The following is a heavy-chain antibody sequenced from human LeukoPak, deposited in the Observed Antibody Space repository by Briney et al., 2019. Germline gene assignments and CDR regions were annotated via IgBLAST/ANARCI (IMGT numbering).Heavy chain of an antibody. CDR3: WCIAAAGRVAFDI. CDR2: MNPNSGNT. J-gene: IGHJ3*02. V-gene: IGHV1-8*01. D-gene: IGHD6-13*01. CDR1: GYTFTSYD. Sequence: ASVKVSCKASGYTFTSYDINWVRQATGQGLEWMGWMNPNSGNTGYAQKFQGRVTMTRNTSISTAYMELSSLRSEDTAVYYCWCIAAAGRVAFDIWGQGTMVTVSS.